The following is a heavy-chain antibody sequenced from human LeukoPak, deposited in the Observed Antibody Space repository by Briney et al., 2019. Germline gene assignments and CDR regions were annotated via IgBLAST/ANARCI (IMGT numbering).Heavy chain of an antibody. CDR1: GYTFTSYG. Sequence: ASVKVSCKASGYTFTSYGISWVRQAPGQGLEWMGWISAYNGNTNYAQKLQGRVTMTTDTSTSTAYMELRSLRSDDTAVYYCARDYYDSSGYYYHNYMDIWGQGTMVTVSS. D-gene: IGHD3-22*01. CDR2: ISAYNGNT. CDR3: ARDYYDSSGYYYHNYMDI. V-gene: IGHV1-18*01. J-gene: IGHJ6*03.